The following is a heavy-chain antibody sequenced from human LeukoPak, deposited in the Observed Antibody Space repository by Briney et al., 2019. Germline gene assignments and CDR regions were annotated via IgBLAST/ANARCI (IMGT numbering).Heavy chain of an antibody. V-gene: IGHV4-39*01. Sequence: SETLSLTCTVSGGSISSSSYYWGWIRQPPGKGLEWIGSIYYSGSTYYNPSLKSRVTISVDTSKNQFSLKLSSVTAADTAVYYCARGRLKGRQLVRFWFDPWGQGTLVTVSS. CDR2: IYYSGST. CDR1: GGSISSSSYY. J-gene: IGHJ5*02. D-gene: IGHD6-13*01. CDR3: ARGRLKGRQLVRFWFDP.